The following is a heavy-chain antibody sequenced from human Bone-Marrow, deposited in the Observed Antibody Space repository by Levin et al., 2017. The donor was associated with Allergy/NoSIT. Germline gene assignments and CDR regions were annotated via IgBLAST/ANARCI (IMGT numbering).Heavy chain of an antibody. Sequence: SGPTLVKPPQTLTLTCTFSGFSLSTSGVSVGWIRQPPGKALEWLGHIYWDDDKRYSPSLKSRLTITADTSKNQVVLTMTNMDPVDTATYFCAHIGTYNYGFIGGPDPWGQGTLVTVSS. V-gene: IGHV2-5*02. D-gene: IGHD3-10*01. CDR3: AHIGTYNYGFIGGPDP. CDR1: GFSLSTSGVS. J-gene: IGHJ5*02. CDR2: IYWDDDK.